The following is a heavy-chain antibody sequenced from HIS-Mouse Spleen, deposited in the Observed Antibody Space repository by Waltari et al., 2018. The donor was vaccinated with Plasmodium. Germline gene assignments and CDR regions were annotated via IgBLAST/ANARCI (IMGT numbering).Heavy chain of an antibody. D-gene: IGHD3-10*01. CDR2: IYHSGST. V-gene: IGHV4-38-2*02. J-gene: IGHJ6*02. Sequence: QVQLQESGPGLVKPSEPLSLTCTVPGYSISSGYYLRWVRPPSGEGLEWIGSIYHSGSTYYNPSLKSRVTISVDTSKNQFSLKLSSVTAADTAVYYCARVDYGSGDYYYYYGMDVWGQGTTVTVSS. CDR1: GYSISSGYY. CDR3: ARVDYGSGDYYYYYGMDV.